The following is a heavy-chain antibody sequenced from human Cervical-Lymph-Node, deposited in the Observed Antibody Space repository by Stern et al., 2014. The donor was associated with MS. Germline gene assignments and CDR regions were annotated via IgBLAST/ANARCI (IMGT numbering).Heavy chain of an antibody. CDR3: SRDYGDYAFDY. CDR2: ISPGDSYT. Sequence: VQLVQSGAEVKKPGESLKISCKGSGYSFTANWIAWVRQMHGKGQEWMGCISPGDSYTRYSPSFQGQVTISADKSISPAYLQCSSLKASDTAMYYCSRDYGDYAFDYWGQGTLVPVSS. V-gene: IGHV5-51*01. D-gene: IGHD4-17*01. J-gene: IGHJ4*02. CDR1: GYSFTANW.